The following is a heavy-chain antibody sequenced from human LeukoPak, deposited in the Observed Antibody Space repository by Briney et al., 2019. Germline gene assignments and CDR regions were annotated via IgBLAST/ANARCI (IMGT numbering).Heavy chain of an antibody. CDR2: INHSGST. D-gene: IGHD1-26*01. Sequence: PSETLSLTCAVYGGSFSGYYWSWIRQPPGKGLEWIGEINHSGSTNYNPSLKSRVIISVDTSKNQFSLKLSSVTAADTAVYYCARGYVVGATTPFDYWGQGTLVTVSS. V-gene: IGHV4-34*01. CDR1: GGSFSGYY. J-gene: IGHJ4*02. CDR3: ARGYVVGATTPFDY.